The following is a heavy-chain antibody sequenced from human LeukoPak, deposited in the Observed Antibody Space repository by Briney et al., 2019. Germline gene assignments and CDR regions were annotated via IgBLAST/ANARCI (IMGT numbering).Heavy chain of an antibody. Sequence: NRGESLPISCQASGSSFTSYWTAGGRQVPGKGGEGMGIIYPADSSTRYSPSLQGQVTISADKSISTAYLQWTSLKASDTAMYYCARPGDRVNYLDYWGQGTLVTVSS. CDR2: IYPADSST. J-gene: IGHJ4*02. D-gene: IGHD5-12*01. V-gene: IGHV5-51*02. CDR1: GSSFTSYW. CDR3: ARPGDRVNYLDY.